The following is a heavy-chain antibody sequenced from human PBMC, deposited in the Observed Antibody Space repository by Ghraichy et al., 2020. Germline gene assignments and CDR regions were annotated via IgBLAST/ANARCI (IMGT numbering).Heavy chain of an antibody. CDR1: GYTFTSYG. Sequence: ASVKVSCKASGYTFTSYGISWVRQAPVQGLEWMGWISAYNGNTNYAQKLQGRVTMTTDTSTSTAYMELRSLRSDDTAVYYCARDLGYCSGGSCHPSDYWGQGTLVTVSS. J-gene: IGHJ4*02. CDR2: ISAYNGNT. V-gene: IGHV1-18*01. D-gene: IGHD2-15*01. CDR3: ARDLGYCSGGSCHPSDY.